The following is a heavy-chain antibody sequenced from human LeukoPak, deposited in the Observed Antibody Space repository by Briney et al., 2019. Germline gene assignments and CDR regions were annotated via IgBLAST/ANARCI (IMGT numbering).Heavy chain of an antibody. V-gene: IGHV1-8*01. CDR3: ARFRRGSSTRRYYDYVWGSSTRLYFDY. Sequence: ASVKVSCKASGYTFTSYDINWVRQATGQGLEWMGWMNPNSGNTGYAQKFRGRVTMTRNTSISTAYMELSSLRSEDTAVYYCARFRRGSSTRRYYDYVWGSSTRLYFDYWGQGTLVTVSS. CDR2: MNPNSGNT. CDR1: GYTFTSYD. J-gene: IGHJ4*02. D-gene: IGHD3-16*01.